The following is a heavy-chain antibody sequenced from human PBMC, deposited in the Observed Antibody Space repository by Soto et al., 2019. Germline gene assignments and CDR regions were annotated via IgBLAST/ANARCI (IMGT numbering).Heavy chain of an antibody. CDR2: VSGRGGST. J-gene: IGHJ4*02. CDR3: AKCVRYCRGGPCHYFGY. CDR1: GFTFNNNA. V-gene: IGHV3-23*01. D-gene: IGHD2-15*01. Sequence: EVQLLESGGGLVQPGGSLRLSCAASGFTFNNNAMSWVRQAPGKGLEWVSAVSGRGGSTDYADSVKGRFTMSRDNSMDTVFLQMNSLRAEDTAVYYCAKCVRYCRGGPCHYFGYWGQGTLVTVSS.